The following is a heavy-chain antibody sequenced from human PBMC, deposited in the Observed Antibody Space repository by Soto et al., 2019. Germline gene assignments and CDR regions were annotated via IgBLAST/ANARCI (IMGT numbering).Heavy chain of an antibody. CDR1: GFTFSSYA. V-gene: IGHV3-23*01. J-gene: IGHJ4*02. CDR2: TSGNSDTI. D-gene: IGHD2-15*01. Sequence: EVQLLESGGSLVQPGGSLRLPCEASGFTFSSYAMTWVRRAPGKGLELISTTSGNSDTIFYADSVKGRFTISRDNSKNSLYLQLNSLRADDTAVDYSAKSRLEGRIGFFVYWGQGTLVTVSA. CDR3: AKSRLEGRIGFFVY.